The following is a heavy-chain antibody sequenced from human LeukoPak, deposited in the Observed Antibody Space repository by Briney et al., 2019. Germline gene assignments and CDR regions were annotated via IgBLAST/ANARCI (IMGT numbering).Heavy chain of an antibody. J-gene: IGHJ3*02. Sequence: PSDTLSLTCAVSGFSISSSNWWGWIRQPPGKGVEWIGYIYYSGSTYYNPSHKSRVTMSVDTSKNQFSLKLSSVTAVDTAVYYCATRSGEDAFDIWGRGTMVTVSS. CDR3: ATRSGEDAFDI. CDR2: IYYSGST. CDR1: GFSISSSNW. D-gene: IGHD3-3*01. V-gene: IGHV4-28*01.